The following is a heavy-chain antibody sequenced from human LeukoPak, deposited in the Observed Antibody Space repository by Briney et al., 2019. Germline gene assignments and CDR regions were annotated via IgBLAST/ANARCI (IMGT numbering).Heavy chain of an antibody. V-gene: IGHV4-38-2*01. D-gene: IGHD2-15*01. J-gene: IGHJ4*02. Sequence: SETLSLTCAVSGYSISTGYYWGWIRQPPGKGLEWIGSMYHSGSTYYNPSLKSRVTISVDTSKNQFSLELNSVTAADTAVYYCARFLQDKKNQPLLPHIDYWGQGTLATVSS. CDR2: MYHSGST. CDR3: ARFLQDKKNQPLLPHIDY. CDR1: GYSISTGYY.